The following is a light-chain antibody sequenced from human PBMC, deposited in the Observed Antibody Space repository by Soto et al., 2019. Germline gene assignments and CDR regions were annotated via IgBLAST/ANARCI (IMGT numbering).Light chain of an antibody. CDR1: QSVSSSY. Sequence: EIVLTQCPGTLSLSPGERATLSCRASQSVSSSYLAWYQQKPGQAPRLLIYGASSRATGIPDRFSGSGSGTDFTLTISRLEPEDCAVYYCQQYGSSRWTFGQGTKVEIK. CDR3: QQYGSSRWT. CDR2: GAS. V-gene: IGKV3-20*01. J-gene: IGKJ1*01.